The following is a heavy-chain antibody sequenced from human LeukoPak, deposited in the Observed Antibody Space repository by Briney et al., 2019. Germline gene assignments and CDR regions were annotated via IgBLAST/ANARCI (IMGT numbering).Heavy chain of an antibody. CDR1: GFTFSSYS. CDR3: ARVKVSGAFDI. J-gene: IGHJ3*02. V-gene: IGHV3-23*01. Sequence: GGSLRLSCAASGFTFSSYSMNWVRQAPGKGLEWVSAISGSGGSTYYADSVKGRFTISRDNSKNTLYLQMGSLRAEDMAVYYCARVKVSGAFDIWGQGTMVTVSS. CDR2: ISGSGGST. D-gene: IGHD1-14*01.